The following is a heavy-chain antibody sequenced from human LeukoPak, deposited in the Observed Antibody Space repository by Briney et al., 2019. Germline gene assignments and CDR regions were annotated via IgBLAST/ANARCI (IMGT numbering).Heavy chain of an antibody. CDR1: GFTFSSYA. J-gene: IGHJ6*02. D-gene: IGHD5-12*01. Sequence: GGSLRLSCAASGFTFSSYAMSWVRQAPGKGLEWVSGVSGSGGFTYYADSVKGRFTISRDKSKNTLYLQMNSLRSEDTAVYYCANRGGIVATSYYNYGLDVWGQGTTVTVSS. V-gene: IGHV3-23*01. CDR2: VSGSGGFT. CDR3: ANRGGIVATSYYNYGLDV.